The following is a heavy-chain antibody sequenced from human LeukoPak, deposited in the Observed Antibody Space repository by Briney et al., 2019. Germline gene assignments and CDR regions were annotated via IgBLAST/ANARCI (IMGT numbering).Heavy chain of an antibody. Sequence: ASVKVSCKASGYSFNTNWMHWVRQAPGQGLEWMGIINPSGGFTSYAQKLQGRVTVTRDMSTSTVYMELSNLRSEDTAVYYCARDQSGEWELLSGWWFDPWGQGTLVTVSS. J-gene: IGHJ5*02. V-gene: IGHV1-46*02. CDR3: ARDQSGEWELLSGWWFDP. CDR1: GYSFNTNW. CDR2: INPSGGFT. D-gene: IGHD1-26*01.